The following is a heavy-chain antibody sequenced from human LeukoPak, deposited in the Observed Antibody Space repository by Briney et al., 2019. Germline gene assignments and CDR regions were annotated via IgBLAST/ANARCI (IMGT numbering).Heavy chain of an antibody. CDR1: GGSVSSGSYY. J-gene: IGHJ3*02. V-gene: IGHV4-61*01. CDR3: ARVASGYDVFDI. CDR2: IHYSGST. Sequence: PSETLSLTCTVSGGSVSSGSYYWSWIRQPPGKGLEWIGYIHYSGSTNYNPSLKSRVTISVDTSKNQFSLKLSSVTAADTAVFYCARVASGYDVFDIWGQGTMVTVSS. D-gene: IGHD3-3*01.